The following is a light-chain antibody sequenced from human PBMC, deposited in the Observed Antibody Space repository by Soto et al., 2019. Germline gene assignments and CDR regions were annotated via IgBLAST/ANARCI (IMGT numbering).Light chain of an antibody. CDR2: GNS. CDR1: SSNFGAGYD. CDR3: QSYDSSLSGSGV. V-gene: IGLV1-40*01. Sequence: QSVLTQPPSVSGAPGQRVTISCTGSSSNFGAGYDVHWYQQLPGTAPKLLIYGNSNRPSGVPDRFSGSKSGTSASLAITGLQAEDEADYYCQSYDSSLSGSGVFGTGTQLTVL. J-gene: IGLJ1*01.